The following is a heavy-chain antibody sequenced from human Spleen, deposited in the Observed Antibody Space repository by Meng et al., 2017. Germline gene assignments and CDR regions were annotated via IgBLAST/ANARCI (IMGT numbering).Heavy chain of an antibody. CDR3: ARGPPPSGYSSSWYWGYYYYYGMDV. V-gene: IGHV1-69*13. D-gene: IGHD6-13*01. CDR1: GGTFSSYA. CDR2: IIPIFGTA. Sequence: SVKVSCKASGGTFSSYAISWVRQAPGQGLEWMGGIIPIFGTANYAQKFQGRVTITADESTSTAYMELSSLRSEDTAVYYCARGPPPSGYSSSWYWGYYYYYGMDVWGQGTTVTVSS. J-gene: IGHJ6*02.